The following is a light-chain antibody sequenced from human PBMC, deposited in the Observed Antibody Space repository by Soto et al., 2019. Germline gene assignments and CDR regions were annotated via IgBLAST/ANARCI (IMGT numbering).Light chain of an antibody. Sequence: DIQMTQSPSTLSASVGDRVTITCRASQSVNSWLAWYQQKPGKAPKLLLYKASSLESGVPSRFSGSGSGTEFSLTISSLQPDDFGTYYCQQYDNSPRTVGGGTKVDSK. J-gene: IGKJ4*01. V-gene: IGKV1-5*03. CDR3: QQYDNSPRT. CDR2: KAS. CDR1: QSVNSW.